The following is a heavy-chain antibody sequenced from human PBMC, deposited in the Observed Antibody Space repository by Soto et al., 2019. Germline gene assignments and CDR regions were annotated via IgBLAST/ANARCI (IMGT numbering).Heavy chain of an antibody. CDR1: GFTFSSYA. CDR3: ASAPSYGYYDY. J-gene: IGHJ4*02. D-gene: IGHD4-17*01. Sequence: GGSLRLSCAASGFTFSSYAMNWVRQAPGKGLEWVADITYGGSNKYYADSVKGRFTISRDNSKNTLYLQMNSLRAEDTAVYYCASAPSYGYYDYWGQGTLVTVSS. V-gene: IGHV3-30-3*01. CDR2: ITYGGSNK.